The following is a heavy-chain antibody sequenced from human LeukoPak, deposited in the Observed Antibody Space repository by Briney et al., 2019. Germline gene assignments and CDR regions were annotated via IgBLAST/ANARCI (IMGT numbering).Heavy chain of an antibody. CDR2: INAGNGNI. CDR1: GHTSTTYA. D-gene: IGHD6-19*01. J-gene: IGHJ3*02. CDR3: ARDRQWLPRAHAFDI. V-gene: IGHV1-3*01. Sequence: ASVKVSCKASGHTSTTYAIHWVRQAPGQGLEWMGWINAGNGNIKYSQKFQGRVTITGDTSASTAYMELSSLRSEDTAVYYCARDRQWLPRAHAFDIWGQGTMVTVSS.